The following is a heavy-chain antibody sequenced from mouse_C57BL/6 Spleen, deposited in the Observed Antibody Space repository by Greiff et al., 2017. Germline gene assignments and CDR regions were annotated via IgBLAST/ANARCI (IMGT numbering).Heavy chain of an antibody. CDR3: AYDGYYGFAY. V-gene: IGHV1-61*01. D-gene: IGHD2-3*01. CDR2: IYPSDSET. J-gene: IGHJ3*01. CDR1: GYTFTSYW. Sequence: QVQLQQPGAELVRPGSSVKLSCKASGYTFTSYWMDWVKQRPGQGLEWIGNIYPSDSETNYNQKFKDKATLTVDKSSSTAYMQLSSLTSEDSAVYYCAYDGYYGFAYWGQGTLVTVSA.